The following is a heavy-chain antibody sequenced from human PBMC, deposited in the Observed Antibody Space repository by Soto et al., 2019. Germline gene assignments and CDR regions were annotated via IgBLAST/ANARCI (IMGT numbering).Heavy chain of an antibody. J-gene: IGHJ5*02. CDR2: IYHSGST. Sequence: PSETLSLTCTVSGGSISSGGYYWSWIRQHPGKGLEWIGYIYHSGSTYYNTSLKSRVTISVDRSKNQFSLKLSSVTAADTAVYYCATSKGYYYDSSGYYYEDNWFDPWGQGTLVTVSS. D-gene: IGHD3-22*01. V-gene: IGHV4-30-2*01. CDR1: GGSISSGGYY. CDR3: ATSKGYYYDSSGYYYEDNWFDP.